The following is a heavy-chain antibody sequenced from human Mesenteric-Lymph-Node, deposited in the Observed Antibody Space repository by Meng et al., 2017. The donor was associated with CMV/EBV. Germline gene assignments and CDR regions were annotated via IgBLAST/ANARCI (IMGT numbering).Heavy chain of an antibody. CDR2: ISSSSSYI. D-gene: IGHD3-22*01. CDR3: ARGYYDSSGYPGY. CDR1: GFTFSSYS. Sequence: AASGFTFSSYSMSWVRQAPGKGLEWVSSISSSSSYIYYADSVKGRFTISRDNAKNSLYLQMNSLRAEDTAVYYCARGYYDSSGYPGYWGQGTLVTVSS. V-gene: IGHV3-21*01. J-gene: IGHJ4*02.